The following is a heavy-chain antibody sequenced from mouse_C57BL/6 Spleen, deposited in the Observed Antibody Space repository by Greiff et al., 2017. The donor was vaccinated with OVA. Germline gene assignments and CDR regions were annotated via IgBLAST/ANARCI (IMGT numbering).Heavy chain of an antibody. J-gene: IGHJ3*01. CDR1: GYTFTDYY. Sequence: VQLQQSGPELVKPGASVKISCKASGYTFTDYYMNWVKQSHGKSLEWIGDINPNNGGTSYNQKFKGKATLTVDKSSSTAYMELRSLTSEDSAVYYCARGGGNYFFAYWGQGTLVTVSA. D-gene: IGHD2-1*01. V-gene: IGHV1-26*01. CDR3: ARGGGNYFFAY. CDR2: INPNNGGT.